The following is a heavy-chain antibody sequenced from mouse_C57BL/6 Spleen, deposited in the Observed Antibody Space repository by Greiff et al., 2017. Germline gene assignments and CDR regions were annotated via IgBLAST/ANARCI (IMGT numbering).Heavy chain of an antibody. CDR2: IDPETGGT. CDR3: TTGTYYAMDY. Sequence: QLQQSGAELVRPGASVTLSCKASGYTFTDYEMHWVKQTPVHGLEWIGAIDPETGGTAYNQKFKGKAILTADKSSSTAYMELRSLTSEDSAVYYCTTGTYYAMDYWGQGTSVTVSS. V-gene: IGHV1-15*01. D-gene: IGHD4-1*01. J-gene: IGHJ4*01. CDR1: GYTFTDYE.